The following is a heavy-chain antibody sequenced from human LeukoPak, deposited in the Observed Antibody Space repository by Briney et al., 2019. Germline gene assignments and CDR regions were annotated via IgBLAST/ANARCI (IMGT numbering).Heavy chain of an antibody. J-gene: IGHJ4*02. CDR1: GFTFTSYP. Sequence: PGRSLRLSCAASGFTFTSYPMHWVRQAPGKGLESVAVLSYDGTKKDYVDAVKGRFTISRDTSKNTLYLQMDSLRVEDTAMYYCTRGSSTPYLDWLSPAYWGQGTLVTVSS. CDR3: TRGSSTPYLDWLSPAY. CDR2: LSYDGTKK. V-gene: IGHV3-30-3*01. D-gene: IGHD3-9*01.